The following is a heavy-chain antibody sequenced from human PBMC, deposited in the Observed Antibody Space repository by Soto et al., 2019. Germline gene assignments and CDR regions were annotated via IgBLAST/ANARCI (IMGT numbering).Heavy chain of an antibody. CDR3: APGDQEPIAAAKGFDY. J-gene: IGHJ4*02. D-gene: IGHD6-13*01. Sequence: QITLKESGPPLVKPTQTLTLTCTFSGFSLSTSGVGVGWIRQPPGKALEWLALIYWDDDKRYSPSLKSRLTITKDTSKNQVVLTMTNMDPVDTATHYCAPGDQEPIAAAKGFDYWGQATLGT. CDR1: GFSLSTSGVG. V-gene: IGHV2-5*02. CDR2: IYWDDDK.